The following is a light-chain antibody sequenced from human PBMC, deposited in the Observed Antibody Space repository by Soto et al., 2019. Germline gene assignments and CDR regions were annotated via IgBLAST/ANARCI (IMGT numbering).Light chain of an antibody. CDR3: QQAGT. CDR1: QSVSSN. CDR2: GAS. V-gene: IGKV3-15*01. Sequence: EIVMTQSPATLSVSPGERATLSCRASQSVSSNLAWYQQKPVQAPRLLIYGASTRATGIPARFSGSGSGTEFTLTISSLQSEDFAVYYCQQAGTFGPGTKVDIK. J-gene: IGKJ3*01.